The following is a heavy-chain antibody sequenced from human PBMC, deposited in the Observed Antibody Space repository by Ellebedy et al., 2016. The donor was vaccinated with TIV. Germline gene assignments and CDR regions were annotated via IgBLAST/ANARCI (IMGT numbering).Heavy chain of an antibody. J-gene: IGHJ5*02. D-gene: IGHD5-12*01. Sequence: ASVKVSCXVSGYTLTELSMHWVRQAPGKGLEWMGGFDPEDGETIYAQKFQGRVTMTEDTYTDTAYMELSSLRSEGTAVYYCATGRFPWRGGDNWFDPWGQGTLVTVSS. CDR1: GYTLTELS. CDR2: FDPEDGET. CDR3: ATGRFPWRGGDNWFDP. V-gene: IGHV1-24*01.